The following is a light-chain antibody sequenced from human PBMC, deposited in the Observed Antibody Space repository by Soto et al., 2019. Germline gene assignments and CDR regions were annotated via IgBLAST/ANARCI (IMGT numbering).Light chain of an antibody. CDR2: DAS. J-gene: IGKJ5*01. V-gene: IGKV3D-20*02. CDR1: QSVSSSY. CDR3: QQRSNWPIT. Sequence: EIVLTQSPGTLSLSPGERATLSCRASQSVSSSYLVWHQHKPGQAPRLLIYDASNRATGIPARFSGSGSGTDFTLTISSLEPEDFAVYYCQQRSNWPITFGQGTRLEIK.